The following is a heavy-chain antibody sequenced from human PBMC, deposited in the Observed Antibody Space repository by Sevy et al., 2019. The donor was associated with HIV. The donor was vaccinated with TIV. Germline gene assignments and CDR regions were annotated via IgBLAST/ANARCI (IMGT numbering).Heavy chain of an antibody. J-gene: IGHJ6*02. CDR3: AKDFTGYNGMDV. CDR1: GFTFTSYA. D-gene: IGHD3-9*01. CDR2: ISYHGRDK. Sequence: GGSLRLSCAASGFTFTSYAMHWVRQAPGKGLEWVAVISYHGRDKFYADSVKGRFTISRDNSKNILYLQMNGLRIEDTAVYYCAKDFTGYNGMDVWGQGTMVTVSS. V-gene: IGHV3-30*04.